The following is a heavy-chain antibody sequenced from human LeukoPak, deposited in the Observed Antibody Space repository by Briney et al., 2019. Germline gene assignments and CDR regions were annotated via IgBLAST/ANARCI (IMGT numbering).Heavy chain of an antibody. D-gene: IGHD4-23*01. CDR1: GFTFVSYG. CDR3: EKDAHFLYGGKRDYNFDQ. Sequence: PGGSLRLSCAASGFTFVSYGMHWVRQAPGKGLEWLTFIRYDGSDKDYADSVKGRCTISRDNSKNTFYLQMNSLRREDTAVYYCEKDAHFLYGGKRDYNFDQWGQGTLVTVSS. J-gene: IGHJ4*02. V-gene: IGHV3-30*02. CDR2: IRYDGSDK.